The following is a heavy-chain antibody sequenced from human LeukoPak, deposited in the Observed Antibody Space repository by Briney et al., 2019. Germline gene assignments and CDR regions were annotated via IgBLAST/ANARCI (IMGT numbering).Heavy chain of an antibody. Sequence: PSETLSLTCTVSGGSISSGGYYWSWIRQHPGKGLGWIGYIYYSGSTYYNPSLKSRVTMSVDTSKNQFSLKLSSVTAADTAVYYCARGLNMGTYYGMDVWGQGTTVTVSS. CDR1: GGSISSGGYY. V-gene: IGHV4-31*03. CDR2: IYYSGST. D-gene: IGHD5-18*01. CDR3: ARGLNMGTYYGMDV. J-gene: IGHJ6*02.